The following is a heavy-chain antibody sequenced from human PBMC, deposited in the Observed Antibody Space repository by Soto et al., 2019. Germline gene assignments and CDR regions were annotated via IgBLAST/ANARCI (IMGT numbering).Heavy chain of an antibody. V-gene: IGHV6-1*01. J-gene: IGHJ6*03. D-gene: IGHD2-15*01. CDR1: GDSVSSNSAA. Sequence: QSQTLSLTCAISGDSVSSNSAAWNWIRQSPSRGLEWLGRTYYRSKWYNDYAVSVKSRITINPDTSKNQFSLQLNSVTPEDTAVYYCARGLVVAVAYYYYMDVWGKGTTVTVSS. CDR3: ARGLVVAVAYYYYMDV. CDR2: TYYRSKWYN.